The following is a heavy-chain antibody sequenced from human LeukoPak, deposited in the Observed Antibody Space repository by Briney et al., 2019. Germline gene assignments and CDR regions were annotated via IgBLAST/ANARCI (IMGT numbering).Heavy chain of an antibody. J-gene: IGHJ1*01. CDR1: GFTFSGYY. CDR2: ISSSGSTI. D-gene: IGHD6-13*01. V-gene: IGHV3-11*01. Sequence: GGSLRLSCAASGFTFSGYYMSWIRQAPGKGLEWVSYISSSGSTIYYADSVKGRFTISRDNSKNTLYLQMNSLRAEDTAVYYCAKAIAAAGTTPTFQHWGQGTLVTVSS. CDR3: AKAIAAAGTTPTFQH.